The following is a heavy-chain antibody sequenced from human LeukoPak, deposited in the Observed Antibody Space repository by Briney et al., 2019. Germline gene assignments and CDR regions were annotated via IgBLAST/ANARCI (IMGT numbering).Heavy chain of an antibody. CDR3: ARDRHSSGWYDVGAFDI. Sequence: ASETLSLTCTVSGGSISSGGYYWSWIRQHPGKGLEWIGYTYYSGSTYYNPSLKSRVTISVDTSKNQFSLKLSSVTAADTAVYYCARDRHSSGWYDVGAFDIWGQGTMVTVSS. J-gene: IGHJ3*02. CDR1: GGSISSGGYY. CDR2: TYYSGST. D-gene: IGHD6-19*01. V-gene: IGHV4-31*03.